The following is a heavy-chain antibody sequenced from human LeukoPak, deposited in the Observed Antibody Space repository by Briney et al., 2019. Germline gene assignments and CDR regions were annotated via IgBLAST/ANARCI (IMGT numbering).Heavy chain of an antibody. J-gene: IGHJ4*02. CDR1: VFSFNSYW. Sequence: PGGSLRLSCVASVFSFNSYWMTWVRQAPGKGLEWLASIKQDGSEEYYVDSVKGRFTISRDNAKNSLYLQMNSLRAEDTAVYYCARLGRGDGYKYFDYWGQGTLVTVSS. D-gene: IGHD5-24*01. CDR3: ARLGRGDGYKYFDY. V-gene: IGHV3-7*01. CDR2: IKQDGSEE.